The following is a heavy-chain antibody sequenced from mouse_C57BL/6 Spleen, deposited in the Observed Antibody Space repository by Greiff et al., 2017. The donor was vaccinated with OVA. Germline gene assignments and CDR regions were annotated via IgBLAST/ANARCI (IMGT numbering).Heavy chain of an antibody. V-gene: IGHV1-82*01. CDR3: ARRGNYDYFDY. Sequence: VQVVESGPELVKPGASVKISCKASGYAFSSSWMNWVKQRPGKGLEWIGRIYPGDGDTNYNGKFKGKATLTADKSSSTAYMQLSSLTSEDSAVYFCARRGNYDYFDYWGQGTTLTVSS. D-gene: IGHD2-1*01. CDR2: IYPGDGDT. CDR1: GYAFSSSW. J-gene: IGHJ2*01.